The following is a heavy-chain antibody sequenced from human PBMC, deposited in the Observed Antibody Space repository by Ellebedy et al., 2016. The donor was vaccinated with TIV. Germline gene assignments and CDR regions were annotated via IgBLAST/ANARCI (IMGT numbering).Heavy chain of an antibody. D-gene: IGHD5-24*01. CDR1: GFTFSNYN. V-gene: IGHV3-48*02. CDR3: ARDLARDWAFDV. J-gene: IGHJ3*01. Sequence: PGGSLRLSCVASGFTFSNYNMNWVRQAPGKGLEWVSYISSTSSTKYYADSVKGRFTISRDNAKNSLFLQMSSLTDDDTALYYCARDLARDWAFDVWGHGTMVTVSS. CDR2: ISSTSSTK.